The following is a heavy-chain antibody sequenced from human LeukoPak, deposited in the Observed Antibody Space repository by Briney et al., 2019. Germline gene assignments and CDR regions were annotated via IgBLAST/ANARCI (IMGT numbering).Heavy chain of an antibody. Sequence: PGGSLRLSCAASGFTFSSYAMNWVRQAPGKGLEWVSAISGSGGSTYYADPVKGRFTISRDNSKNTLYLQMNSPRAEDTAVYYCAKDGHYDYVWGSYRSGYWGQGTLVTVSS. CDR3: AKDGHYDYVWGSYRSGY. V-gene: IGHV3-23*01. CDR1: GFTFSSYA. CDR2: ISGSGGST. J-gene: IGHJ4*02. D-gene: IGHD3-16*02.